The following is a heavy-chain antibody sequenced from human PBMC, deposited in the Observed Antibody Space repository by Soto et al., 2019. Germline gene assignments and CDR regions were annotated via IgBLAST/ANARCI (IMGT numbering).Heavy chain of an antibody. CDR1: GYTFTGYY. Sequence: GASVKVSCKASGYTFTGYYMHWVRQAPGQGLEWMGWINPNSGGTNYAQKFQGRVTMTRDTSISTAYMELSRLRSDDTAVYYCARKAMFGIVGATTWGGLYVWGQGTTVTVSS. D-gene: IGHD1-26*01. CDR2: INPNSGGT. V-gene: IGHV1-2*02. J-gene: IGHJ6*02. CDR3: ARKAMFGIVGATTWGGLYV.